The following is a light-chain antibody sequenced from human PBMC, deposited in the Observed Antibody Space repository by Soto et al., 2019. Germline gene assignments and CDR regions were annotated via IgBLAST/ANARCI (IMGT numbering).Light chain of an antibody. CDR1: QSLVYRDGNTY. CDR3: MQGTHWPPYS. V-gene: IGKV2-30*01. Sequence: VVLTQSPLSLPVTLGQPASISCNSSQSLVYRDGNTYLNWFQQRPGHSPRRLIYKVSDRDSGVPDRFSGSGSGTDFTLKISRVEAEDVGVYYCMQGTHWPPYSFGQGTKLEIK. CDR2: KVS. J-gene: IGKJ2*03.